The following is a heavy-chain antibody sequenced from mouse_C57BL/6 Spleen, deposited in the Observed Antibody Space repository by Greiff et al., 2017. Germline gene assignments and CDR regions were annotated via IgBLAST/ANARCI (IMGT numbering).Heavy chain of an antibody. V-gene: IGHV1-15*01. J-gene: IGHJ4*01. CDR3: TYIVTTGYYAMDY. CDR2: IDPETGGT. D-gene: IGHD2-5*01. CDR1: GYTFTDYE. Sequence: LVESGAELVRPGASVTLSCKASGYTFTDYEMHWVKQTPVHGLEWIGAIDPETGGTAYNQKFKGKAILTADKSSSTAYMELRSLTSEDSAVYYCTYIVTTGYYAMDYWGQGTSVTVSS.